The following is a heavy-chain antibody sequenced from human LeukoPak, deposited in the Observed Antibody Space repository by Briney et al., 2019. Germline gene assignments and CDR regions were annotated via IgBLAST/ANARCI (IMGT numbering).Heavy chain of an antibody. Sequence: PGGSPRLSCATSGFRFDDYGMSWVRQAPGKGLEWVSGINWNGGSTGYEDSVRGRFTISRDNGKNSLYLQMNSLRAEDTAVYYCARAYCSSTSCYFSRGHGRYFDYWGQGTLVTVSS. V-gene: IGHV3-20*04. D-gene: IGHD2-2*01. CDR2: INWNGGST. CDR3: ARAYCSSTSCYFSRGHGRYFDY. J-gene: IGHJ4*02. CDR1: GFRFDDYG.